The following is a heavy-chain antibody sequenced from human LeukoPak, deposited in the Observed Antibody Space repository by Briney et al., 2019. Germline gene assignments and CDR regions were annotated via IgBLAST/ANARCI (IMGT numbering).Heavy chain of an antibody. D-gene: IGHD5-18*01. V-gene: IGHV3-23*01. CDR2: ISGSGGST. Sequence: GGSLTLSCAASGFTFSSYALSWVRQAPGKGLEWVSAISGSGGSTYYADSVKGRFTISRDNSKNTLYLQMNSLRAEDTAVYYCAKSPATWIQLWLGDFDYWGQGTLVTVSS. CDR1: GFTFSSYA. CDR3: AKSPATWIQLWLGDFDY. J-gene: IGHJ4*02.